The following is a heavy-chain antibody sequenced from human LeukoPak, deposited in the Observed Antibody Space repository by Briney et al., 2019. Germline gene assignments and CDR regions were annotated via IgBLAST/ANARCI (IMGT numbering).Heavy chain of an antibody. Sequence: GGSLRLSCAASGFTFDDYAMHWVRQAPGKGLEWVSGISWNSGSIGYADSVKGRFTTSRDNAKNSLYLQMNSLRAEDTAVYYCAKGAPIVATIKPRDDAFDIWGQGTMVTVSS. D-gene: IGHD5-12*01. V-gene: IGHV3-9*01. CDR3: AKGAPIVATIKPRDDAFDI. J-gene: IGHJ3*02. CDR2: ISWNSGSI. CDR1: GFTFDDYA.